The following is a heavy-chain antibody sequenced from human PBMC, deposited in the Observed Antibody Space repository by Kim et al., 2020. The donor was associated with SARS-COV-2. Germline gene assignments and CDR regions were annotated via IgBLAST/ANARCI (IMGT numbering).Heavy chain of an antibody. CDR3: ARGDGYAHAFDI. Sequence: YSNPSLKSRVTISVDTSKNQFSLKLSSVTAADTAVYYCARGDGYAHAFDIWGQGTMVTVSS. J-gene: IGHJ3*02. D-gene: IGHD5-12*01. V-gene: IGHV4-31*02.